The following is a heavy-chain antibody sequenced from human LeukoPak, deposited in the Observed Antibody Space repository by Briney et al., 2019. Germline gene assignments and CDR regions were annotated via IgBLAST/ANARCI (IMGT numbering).Heavy chain of an antibody. D-gene: IGHD2-2*01. Sequence: SETLSLTCAVYGGSFSGYYWSWIRQPPGKGLEWIGEINHSGSTNYNPSLKSRVTISVDTSKNQFSLKLSSVTAADTAVYYCARRGGQLRRYWYFDLWGRGTLVTVSS. J-gene: IGHJ2*01. V-gene: IGHV4-34*01. CDR3: ARRGGQLRRYWYFDL. CDR2: INHSGST. CDR1: GGSFSGYY.